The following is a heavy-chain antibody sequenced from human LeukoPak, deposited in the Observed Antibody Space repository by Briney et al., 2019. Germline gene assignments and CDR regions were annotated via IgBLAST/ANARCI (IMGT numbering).Heavy chain of an antibody. J-gene: IGHJ4*02. CDR1: GLTISSYS. CDR3: ARDTYGSGSYYNAPLDY. CDR2: ISSSSSTI. V-gene: IGHV3-48*01. Sequence: GGSLRLSCAASGLTISSYSMNWVRQAPGKGLQWVSYISSSSSTIYYADSVKGRFTISRDNAKNSLYLQMNSLRAEDTAVYYCARDTYGSGSYYNAPLDYWGQGTLVTVSS. D-gene: IGHD3-10*01.